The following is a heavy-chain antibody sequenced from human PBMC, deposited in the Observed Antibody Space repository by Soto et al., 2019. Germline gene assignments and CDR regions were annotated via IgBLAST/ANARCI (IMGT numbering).Heavy chain of an antibody. J-gene: IGHJ5*02. V-gene: IGHV2-5*02. CDR1: GFSLSTSGVG. D-gene: IGHD6-19*01. CDR2: IYWDDDK. CDR3: AHRQPNSSGWNWFDP. Sequence: QITLKESGPTLVKPTQTLTLTCTFSGFSLSTSGVGVGWIRQPPGKALEWLALIYWDDDKRYSPSLKSRLTSPTDAPTXPVVLTMTNMDPVDTATYYCAHRQPNSSGWNWFDPWGQGTLVTVSS.